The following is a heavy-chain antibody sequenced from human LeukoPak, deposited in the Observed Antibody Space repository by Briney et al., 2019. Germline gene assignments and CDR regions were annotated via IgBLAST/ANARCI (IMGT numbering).Heavy chain of an antibody. CDR2: IYYSGST. D-gene: IGHD3-22*01. CDR1: GGSISSYY. V-gene: IGHV4-39*01. CDR3: ARYSNYYDSSGYRTGFDY. J-gene: IGHJ4*02. Sequence: PSETLSLTCTVSGGSISSYYWGWIRQPPGKGLEWIGSIYYSGSTYYNPSLKSRVTIPVDTSKNQFSLKLSSVTAADTAVYYCARYSNYYDSSGYRTGFDYWGQGTLVTVSS.